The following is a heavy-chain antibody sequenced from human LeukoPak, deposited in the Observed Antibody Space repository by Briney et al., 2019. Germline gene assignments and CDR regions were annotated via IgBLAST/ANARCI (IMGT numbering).Heavy chain of an antibody. CDR1: GYTFTDNY. CDR2: VNPDSGGI. D-gene: IGHD3-22*01. Sequence: ASVKVSCKASGYTFTDNYIHWVRQAPGQGLEWMGRVNPDSGGINYAQRFQGRVTMTRDTSINTAFVELRRLRSDDTATYYCARAQNYHDRSGYSDDTFDVWGHGTMITVSS. J-gene: IGHJ3*01. CDR3: ARAQNYHDRSGYSDDTFDV. V-gene: IGHV1-2*06.